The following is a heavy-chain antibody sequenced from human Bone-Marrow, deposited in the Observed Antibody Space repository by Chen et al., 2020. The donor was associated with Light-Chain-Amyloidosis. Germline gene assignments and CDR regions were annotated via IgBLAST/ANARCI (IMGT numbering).Heavy chain of an antibody. V-gene: IGHV1-46*01. CDR2: INPSGGST. D-gene: IGHD5-12*01. Sequence: QVQLVQSGAEVKKPGASVKVSCKASGYTFTSYYMHWVRQAPGQGLEWMGIINPSGGSTIYAQKFQGRVTMTRDTSTSTVYMELSSLRSEDTAVYYCARGGGSTIRRGGPDYWGQGTLVTVSS. CDR1: GYTFTSYY. CDR3: ARGGGSTIRRGGPDY. J-gene: IGHJ4*02.